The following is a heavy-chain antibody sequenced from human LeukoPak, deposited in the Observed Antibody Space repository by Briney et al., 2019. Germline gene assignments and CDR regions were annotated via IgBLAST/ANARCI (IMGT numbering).Heavy chain of an antibody. CDR1: GYTFTSYY. Sequence: ASVKVSCKASGYTFTSYYMHWVRQAPGQGLEWMGWISAYNGNTNYAQKLQGRVTMTTDTSTSTAYMELRSLRSDDTAVYYCARGGYDILTGYYNWFDPWGQGTLVTVSS. CDR2: ISAYNGNT. J-gene: IGHJ5*02. V-gene: IGHV1-18*04. D-gene: IGHD3-9*01. CDR3: ARGGYDILTGYYNWFDP.